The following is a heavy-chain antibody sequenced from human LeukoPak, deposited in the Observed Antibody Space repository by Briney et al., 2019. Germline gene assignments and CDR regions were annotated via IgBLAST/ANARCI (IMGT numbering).Heavy chain of an antibody. J-gene: IGHJ4*02. V-gene: IGHV3-33*01. CDR1: GFTFSSYG. Sequence: GGSLRLSCAASGFTFSSYGMHWVRQAPGKGLEWVALIWYDGSNKYYADSVKGQLTISRDNSKNTLYLQMNSLRAEDTAVYYCAREGPRGNSQFDYWGQGTLVTVSS. CDR3: AREGPRGNSQFDY. D-gene: IGHD2/OR15-2a*01. CDR2: IWYDGSNK.